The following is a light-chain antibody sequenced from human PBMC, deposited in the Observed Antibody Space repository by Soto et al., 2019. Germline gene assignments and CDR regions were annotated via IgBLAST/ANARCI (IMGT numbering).Light chain of an antibody. CDR3: QTWGTGSAIVV. V-gene: IGLV4-69*01. Sequence: QLVLTQSPSASASLGASVKLTCTLSSGHSNYAIAWHQQQPEKGPRYLMKVNSGGSHIKGDGIPDRFSGSSSGAERYLFISSLQSEAEADDYCQTWGTGSAIVVFGGGTQLTVL. J-gene: IGLJ7*01. CDR2: VNSGGSH. CDR1: SGHSNYA.